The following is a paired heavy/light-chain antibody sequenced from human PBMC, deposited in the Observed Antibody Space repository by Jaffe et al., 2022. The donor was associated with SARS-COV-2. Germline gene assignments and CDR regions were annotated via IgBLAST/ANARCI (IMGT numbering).Heavy chain of an antibody. CDR2: IYYDGNT. Sequence: QVQLQESGPGLVRPSETLSLTCTVSGYSISSGFFWAWIRQPPGKGLEWIGIIYYDGNTHYNPSLRSRVTISVDTSNNHFSLNLKSVTAADSAVYYCAREVCSSCSSSGADFWGQGTLVTVSS. CDR1: GYSISSGFF. D-gene: IGHD6-6*01. CDR3: AREVCSSCSSSGADF. J-gene: IGHJ4*02. V-gene: IGHV4-38-2*02.
Light chain of an antibody. Sequence: QSVLTQVPSVSAAPGQKVTISCSGSSSNIGQNFVSWYQQLPGTAPKLLIYENNKRPSGIPDRFSGSRSGTSGTLGITGLQTGDEADYYCTTWDSTLSARLFGGGTKLTVL. CDR3: TTWDSTLSARL. J-gene: IGLJ2*01. V-gene: IGLV1-51*02. CDR2: ENN. CDR1: SSNIGQNF.